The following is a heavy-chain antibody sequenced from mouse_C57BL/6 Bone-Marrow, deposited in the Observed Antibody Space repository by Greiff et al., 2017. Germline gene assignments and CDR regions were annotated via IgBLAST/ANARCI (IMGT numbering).Heavy chain of an antibody. CDR1: GFSLTSYG. V-gene: IGHV2-2*01. CDR3: ARNGYDWFAY. CDR2: IWSGGST. J-gene: IGHJ3*01. Sequence: VKLQQSGPGLVQPSQSLSITCTVSGFSLTSYGVHWVRQSPGKGLEWLGVIWSGGSTDYNAAFISRLSISKDNSKSQVFFKMNSLQADDTAIYYCARNGYDWFAYWGQGTLVTVSA. D-gene: IGHD2-2*01.